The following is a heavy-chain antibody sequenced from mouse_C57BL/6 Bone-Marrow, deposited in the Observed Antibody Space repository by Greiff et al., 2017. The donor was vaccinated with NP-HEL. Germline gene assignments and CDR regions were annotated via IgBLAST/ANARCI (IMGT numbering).Heavy chain of an antibody. CDR3: ARRTTVVATEGYYFDY. V-gene: IGHV1-61*01. Sequence: QVQLQQPGAELVRPGSSVKLSCKASGYTFTSYWMDWVKQRPGQGLEWIGNIYPSDSETHYNQKFKDKAKLTVDKSSSTAYMQLSSLTSEDSAVYYCARRTTVVATEGYYFDYWGQGTTLTVSS. D-gene: IGHD1-1*01. J-gene: IGHJ2*01. CDR2: IYPSDSET. CDR1: GYTFTSYW.